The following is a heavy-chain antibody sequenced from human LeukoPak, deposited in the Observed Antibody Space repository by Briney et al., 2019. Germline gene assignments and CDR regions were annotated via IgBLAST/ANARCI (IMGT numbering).Heavy chain of an antibody. J-gene: IGHJ6*02. CDR2: IYTSGST. CDR1: GGSFSGYY. CDR3: ARAQSTYSSSWPRNYYYYYGMDV. D-gene: IGHD6-13*01. V-gene: IGHV4-59*10. Sequence: SETLSLTCAVYGGSFSGYYWSWIRQPAGKGLEWIGRIYTSGSTNYNPSLKSRVTMSVDTSKNQFSLKLSSVTAADTAVYYCARAQSTYSSSWPRNYYYYYGMDVWGQGTTVTVSS.